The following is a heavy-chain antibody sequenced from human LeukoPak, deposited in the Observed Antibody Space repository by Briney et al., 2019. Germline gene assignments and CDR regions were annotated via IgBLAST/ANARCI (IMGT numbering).Heavy chain of an antibody. D-gene: IGHD6-6*01. J-gene: IGHJ6*02. CDR2: ISYDGSNK. Sequence: GGSLRLSCTTTGFTSSIYSMHWVRQAPGKGLEWVAVISYDGSNKYYADSVKGRFTISRDNSKNTLYLQMNSLRAEDTAVYYCARGRQEYSSSETRSYGMDVWGQGTTVTVSS. CDR1: GFTSSIYS. V-gene: IGHV3-30-3*01. CDR3: ARGRQEYSSSETRSYGMDV.